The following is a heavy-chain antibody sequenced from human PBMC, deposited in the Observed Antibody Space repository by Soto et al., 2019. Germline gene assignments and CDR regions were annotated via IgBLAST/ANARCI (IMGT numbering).Heavy chain of an antibody. V-gene: IGHV4-39*01. Sequence: SETLSLTCTVSGGSISSSSYYWGWIRQPPGKGLEWIGSIYYSGSTYYNPSLKSRVTISVDTSKNQFSLKLSSVTAADTAVYYCATRLTTGWFDPWGQGTLVPVSS. CDR2: IYYSGST. D-gene: IGHD4-17*01. J-gene: IGHJ5*02. CDR1: GGSISSSSYY. CDR3: ATRLTTGWFDP.